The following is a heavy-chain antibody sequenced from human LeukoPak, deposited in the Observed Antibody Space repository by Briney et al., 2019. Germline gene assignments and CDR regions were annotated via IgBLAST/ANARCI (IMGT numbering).Heavy chain of an antibody. Sequence: PAGSLTLSCAASGFTVSSNYMSWVRQAPGKGLEWVSVIYSGGSTYYADSVKGRFTISRDNSKNTLYLQMNSLRAEDTAVYYCAKTLGYSNGYGVDYWGHESLVTVSS. J-gene: IGHJ4*01. CDR1: GFTVSSNY. CDR2: IYSGGST. V-gene: IGHV3-53*01. CDR3: AKTLGYSNGYGVDY. D-gene: IGHD5-18*01.